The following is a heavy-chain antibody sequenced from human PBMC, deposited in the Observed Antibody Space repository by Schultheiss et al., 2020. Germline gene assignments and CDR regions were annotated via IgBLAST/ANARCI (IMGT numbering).Heavy chain of an antibody. CDR1: GFTFSYYP. V-gene: IGHV3-49*02. Sequence: GGSLRLSCTASGFTFSYYPMTWVRQAPGKGLEWVGFIRSKGYGETTEYAASVEGRFTISRDDSKSIAYLEMNSLKTEDTAVYYCSRATINWKAEYYFDYWGQGTLVTVSS. CDR2: IRSKGYGETT. CDR3: SRATINWKAEYYFDY. D-gene: IGHD1-20*01. J-gene: IGHJ4*02.